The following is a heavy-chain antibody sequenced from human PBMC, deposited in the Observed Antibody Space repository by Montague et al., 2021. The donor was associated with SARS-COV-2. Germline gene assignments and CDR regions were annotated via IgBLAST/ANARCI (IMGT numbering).Heavy chain of an antibody. V-gene: IGHV3-13*04. CDR2: IGIGGDT. Sequence: SPRLSCAASGFTFGGYDMNWVRQAPGKGLEWVSAIGIGGDTYYLGSVKGRFIISRENAKNSLYLQMNSLRVGDTAVYYCARGGEWSSSSLPDYWGQGTLVTVSS. CDR1: GFTFGGYD. D-gene: IGHD6-6*01. CDR3: ARGGEWSSSSLPDY. J-gene: IGHJ4*02.